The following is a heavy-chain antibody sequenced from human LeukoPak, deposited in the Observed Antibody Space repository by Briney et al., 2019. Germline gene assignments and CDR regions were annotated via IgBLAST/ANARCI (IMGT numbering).Heavy chain of an antibody. V-gene: IGHV1-58*02. J-gene: IGHJ6*03. Sequence: SVKVSCKASGFTFTSSAMQWVRQARGQRLEWIGWIVVGSGNTNYAQKFQERVTITRDMSTSTAYMELSSLRSEDTAVYYCARGVVTAGYYYMDVWGKGTTVTVSS. D-gene: IGHD2-21*02. CDR2: IVVGSGNT. CDR3: ARGVVTAGYYYMDV. CDR1: GFTFTSSA.